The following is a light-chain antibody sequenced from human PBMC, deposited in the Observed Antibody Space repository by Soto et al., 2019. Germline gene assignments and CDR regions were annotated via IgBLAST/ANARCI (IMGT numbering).Light chain of an antibody. CDR3: AVWNDSLNGPV. CDR1: SSNIGSNT. V-gene: IGLV1-44*01. J-gene: IGLJ3*02. CDR2: SND. Sequence: QSVLTQPPSVSGTPGKRVTISCSGSSSNIGSNTVNWYQQLPVSAPRLLIYSNDQRPSGVTDRFSDSKSGTSDSLAITGLQSEDEADYYCAVWNDSLNGPVFGGGAKVTVL.